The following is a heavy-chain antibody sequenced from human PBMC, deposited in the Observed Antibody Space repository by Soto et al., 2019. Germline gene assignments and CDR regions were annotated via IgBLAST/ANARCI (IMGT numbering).Heavy chain of an antibody. CDR1: GGTFSSYA. V-gene: IGHV1-69*13. Sequence: GASVKVSCKASGGTFSSYAISWVRQAPGQGLERMGGIIPIFGTANYAQKFQGRVTITADESTSTAYMELSSLRSEDTAAYYCARVRSRSGYQFDYWGQGTLVTVSS. J-gene: IGHJ4*02. D-gene: IGHD3-9*01. CDR3: ARVRSRSGYQFDY. CDR2: IIPIFGTA.